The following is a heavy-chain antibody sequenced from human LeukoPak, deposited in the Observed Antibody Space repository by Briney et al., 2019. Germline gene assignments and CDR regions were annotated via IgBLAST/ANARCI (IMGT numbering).Heavy chain of an antibody. Sequence: GRSLRLSCAASGFTFGTYAMHWVRQAPGKGLEWVAAISYDGSSRYYADPVKGRFTISRDNSKKTLYLQMNSLRAEDTALYYCARSLDYWGQGTLVTVSS. CDR1: GFTFGTYA. CDR2: ISYDGSSR. V-gene: IGHV3-30-3*01. J-gene: IGHJ4*02. CDR3: ARSLDY.